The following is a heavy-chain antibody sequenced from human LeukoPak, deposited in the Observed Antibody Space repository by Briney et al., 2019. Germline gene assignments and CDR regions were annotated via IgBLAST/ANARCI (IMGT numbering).Heavy chain of an antibody. CDR1: GGTFNNSA. CDR3: ARDVHGDYGSGWFDP. D-gene: IGHD4-17*01. CDR2: IMPLFGTA. Sequence: APVKVSCKTSGGTFNNSAISWVRQAPGQGLEWLGGIMPLFGTAGYAQKFQGRVTITKDESTRTVYLELTSLTSDDTAGYYCARDVHGDYGSGWFDPWGQGTLVSVSS. V-gene: IGHV1-69*05. J-gene: IGHJ5*02.